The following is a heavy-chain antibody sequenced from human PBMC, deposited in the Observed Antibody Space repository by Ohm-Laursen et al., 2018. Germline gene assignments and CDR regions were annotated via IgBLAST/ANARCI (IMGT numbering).Heavy chain of an antibody. D-gene: IGHD6-13*01. CDR2: INPSGGST. CDR3: ARREAAGTRDY. V-gene: IGHV1-46*01. J-gene: IGHJ4*02. Sequence: ASVKVSCKTSGYTFTSYYMHWVRQAPGQGLEWMGIINPSGGSTSYAQKFQGRVTMTRDTSTSTVYMELSSLRSEDTAVYYCARREAAGTRDYWGQGTLVTVSS. CDR1: GYTFTSYY.